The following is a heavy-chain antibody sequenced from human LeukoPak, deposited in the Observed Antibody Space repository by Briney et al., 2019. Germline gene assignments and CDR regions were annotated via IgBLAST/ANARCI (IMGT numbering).Heavy chain of an antibody. V-gene: IGHV1-46*01. CDR1: GYTFTSYY. J-gene: IGHJ4*02. CDR3: ARDLGRAYDFWSGYWATPDY. CDR2: IDPSGGST. D-gene: IGHD3-3*01. Sequence: ASVKVSCKASGYTFTSYYMHWVRQAPGQGLEWMGIIDPSGGSTSYAQKFQGRVTMTRDTSTSTVYMELSSLRSEDTAVYYCARDLGRAYDFWSGYWATPDYWGQGTLVTVSS.